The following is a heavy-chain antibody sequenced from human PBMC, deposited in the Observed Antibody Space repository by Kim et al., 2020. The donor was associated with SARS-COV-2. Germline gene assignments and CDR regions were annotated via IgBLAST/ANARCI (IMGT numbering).Heavy chain of an antibody. V-gene: IGHV3-11*01. D-gene: IGHD2-15*01. J-gene: IGHJ4*02. CDR3: VREMLVAATQIVDY. Sequence: ADSVKGRFTISRDNAKNSLYLQMNSLRAEDTAVYYCVREMLVAATQIVDYWGQGTLVTVSS.